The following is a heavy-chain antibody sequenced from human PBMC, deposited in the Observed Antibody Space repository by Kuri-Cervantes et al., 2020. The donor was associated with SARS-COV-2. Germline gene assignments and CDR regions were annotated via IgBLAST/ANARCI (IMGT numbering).Heavy chain of an antibody. CDR3: ARALIAVAGKNYYGMDV. V-gene: IGHV1-2*06. CDR2: INPNSGGT. D-gene: IGHD6-19*01. CDR1: GYTFTGYY. J-gene: IGHJ6*02. Sequence: ASVKVSCKASGYTFTGYYMHWVRQAPGQGLEWMGRINPNSGGTNYAQKFQGRVTMTRDTSISTAYMELSRLRSDDTAVYYCARALIAVAGKNYYGMDVWGRGTTVTVSS.